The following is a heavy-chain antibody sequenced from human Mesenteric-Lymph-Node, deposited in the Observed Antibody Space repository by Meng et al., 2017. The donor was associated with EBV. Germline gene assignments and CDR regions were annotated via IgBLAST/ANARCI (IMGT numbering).Heavy chain of an antibody. CDR1: GGTFTDLA. V-gene: IGHV1-69*06. Sequence: QVQVVQSGPEVTKPGSSVKVSCKASGGTFTDLAFSWVRQAPGQGLEWMGGIIPIFDTGNYAQKFQGRVTITADRSTSTTYMKLSSLKSEDTAIYYCAIHTAYCSGGGCYSFDSWGQGTLVTVS. CDR3: AIHTAYCSGGGCYSFDS. D-gene: IGHD2-15*01. J-gene: IGHJ4*02. CDR2: IIPIFDTG.